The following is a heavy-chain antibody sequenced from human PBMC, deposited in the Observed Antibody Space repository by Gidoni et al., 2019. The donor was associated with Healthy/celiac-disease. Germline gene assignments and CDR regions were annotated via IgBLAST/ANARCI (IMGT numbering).Heavy chain of an antibody. V-gene: IGHV4-30-2*01. CDR2: IDHSGST. Sequence: QLQLQESVSGWVKPSQTLSLTCAGSGGSFSSGGYCWSWIRQPPGKGLEWIGYIDHSGSTYYNPSLKSRVTISVDRSKNQFSLKLGSVTAADTAVYYCARSTVTTSAVGYWGQRTLITVSS. CDR1: GGSFSSGGYC. J-gene: IGHJ4*02. D-gene: IGHD4-17*01. CDR3: ARSTVTTSAVGY.